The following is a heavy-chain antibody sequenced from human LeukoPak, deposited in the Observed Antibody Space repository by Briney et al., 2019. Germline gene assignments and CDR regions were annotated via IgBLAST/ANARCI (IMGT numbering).Heavy chain of an antibody. J-gene: IGHJ4*02. V-gene: IGHV4-59*01. CDR1: GGSISSYN. CDR3: ARGAGELLPFDY. D-gene: IGHD1-7*01. Sequence: SETLSLTCTVSGGSISSYNWSWVRQPPRKGLEWVGYIYYSGSTKYNPTLKSRVPISVDTSKNQFSLRLNSVTAADTAVYYCARGAGELLPFDYWGQGTLVTVSS. CDR2: IYYSGST.